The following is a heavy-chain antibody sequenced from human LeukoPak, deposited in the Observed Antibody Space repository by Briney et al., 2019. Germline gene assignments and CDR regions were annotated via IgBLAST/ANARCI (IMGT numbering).Heavy chain of an antibody. CDR2: IYNGGNT. CDR3: AAGPWELDF. Sequence: SETLSLTCTVSGVSINTYYASWIRQPPGKGLEFIGFIYNGGNTNYNPSLKSRATISVDTSNTQLSLRLTSVTAAGTAMYYCAAGPWELDFWGQGTLVTVSS. V-gene: IGHV4-4*09. D-gene: IGHD1-26*01. J-gene: IGHJ4*02. CDR1: GVSINTYY.